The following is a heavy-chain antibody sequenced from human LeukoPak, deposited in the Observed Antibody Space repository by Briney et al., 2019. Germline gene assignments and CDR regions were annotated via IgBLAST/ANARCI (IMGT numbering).Heavy chain of an antibody. D-gene: IGHD6-19*01. V-gene: IGHV4-4*07. J-gene: IGHJ4*02. Sequence: SSETLSLTCTVSAGSISSYYSSWIRQPAGKGLEWIGRLYISGSTNYNPSLKCRVTMSVDTCKNQFSLKLSSVTAADTAVYYCARVRYSSGAYYFDYWGQGTLVTVSS. CDR3: ARVRYSSGAYYFDY. CDR2: LYISGST. CDR1: AGSISSYY.